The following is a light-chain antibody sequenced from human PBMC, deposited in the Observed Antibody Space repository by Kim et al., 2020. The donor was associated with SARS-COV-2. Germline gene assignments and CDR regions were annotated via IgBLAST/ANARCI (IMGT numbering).Light chain of an antibody. V-gene: IGLV4-60*03. CDR2: VEGSGSY. CDR1: SGHNDYT. CDR3: ETWDSNTRV. Sequence: PGKLTCTLGSGHNDYTNAWLQQRPGKAPRYLMKVEGSGSYDKGSGVPDRFSGSRSGADRYLPISNLQSGDEADYYCETWDSNTRVFGGGTQLTAL. J-gene: IGLJ3*02.